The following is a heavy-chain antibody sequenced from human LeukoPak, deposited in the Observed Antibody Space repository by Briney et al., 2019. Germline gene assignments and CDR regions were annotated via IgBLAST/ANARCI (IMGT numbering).Heavy chain of an antibody. V-gene: IGHV1-8*01. D-gene: IGHD7-27*01. CDR3: ARGPPNWGFDY. CDR2: MSPNSGNT. CDR1: GYTFPSYF. J-gene: IGHJ4*02. Sequence: ASVKVSCKASGYTFPSYFMHWVRQATGQGLEWMGWMSPNSGNTGYAQKFQGRVTMTRNTSISTAYMQLSSLRSEDTAVYYCARGPPNWGFDYWGQGTLVTVSS.